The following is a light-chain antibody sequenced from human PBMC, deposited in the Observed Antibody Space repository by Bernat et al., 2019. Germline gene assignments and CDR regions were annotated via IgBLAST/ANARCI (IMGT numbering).Light chain of an antibody. V-gene: IGKV1-5*03. CDR1: QSISSW. CDR3: QQYNSYSLST. CDR2: KAS. Sequence: DIQMTQSPSTLSASVGDRVTITCRASQSISSWLAWYQQKPGQAPKLLIYKASSLESGVPSRFSGSGSGTEFTLTISSLQPDDFATYYCQQYNSYSLSTFGQGTRLEI. J-gene: IGKJ5*01.